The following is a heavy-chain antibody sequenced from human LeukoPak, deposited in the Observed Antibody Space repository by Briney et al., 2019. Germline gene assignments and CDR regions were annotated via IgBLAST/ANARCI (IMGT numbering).Heavy chain of an antibody. CDR2: ISYDGSNK. Sequence: PGGSLRFSCAASGFTFSSYGMHWVRQAPGKGLEWVAVISYDGSNKYYADSVKGRFTISRDNSKNTLYLQMNSLRAEDTAVYYCAKDSEQWLGFAEYFQHWGQGTLVTVSS. CDR1: GFTFSSYG. CDR3: AKDSEQWLGFAEYFQH. V-gene: IGHV3-30*18. J-gene: IGHJ1*01. D-gene: IGHD6-19*01.